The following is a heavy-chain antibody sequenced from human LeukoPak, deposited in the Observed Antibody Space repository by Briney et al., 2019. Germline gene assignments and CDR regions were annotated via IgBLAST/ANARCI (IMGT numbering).Heavy chain of an antibody. V-gene: IGHV1-3*01. Sequence: ASVKVSCKASGYTFTSYAIHWVRQAPGQRLEWMGWINAANGNIKYSQKFQGRVTITRDTSASTAYMELSSLRSEDTAIYYCARDLVGYKNWFDPWGQGTLVTVSS. CDR3: ARDLVGYKNWFDP. D-gene: IGHD2-15*01. J-gene: IGHJ5*02. CDR1: GYTFTSYA. CDR2: INAANGNI.